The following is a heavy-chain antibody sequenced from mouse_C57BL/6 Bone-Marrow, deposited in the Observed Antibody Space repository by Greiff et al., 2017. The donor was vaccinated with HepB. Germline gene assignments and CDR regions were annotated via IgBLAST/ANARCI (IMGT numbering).Heavy chain of an antibody. J-gene: IGHJ1*03. V-gene: IGHV1-55*01. CDR1: GYTFTSYW. CDR3: ARVYSNYVHWYFDV. CDR2: IYPGSGST. Sequence: QVQLQQPGAELVKPGASVKMSCKASGYTFTSYWITWVKQRPGQGLEWIGDIYPGSGSTNYNEKFKSKATLTVDTSSSTAYMQLSSLTSEDSAVYDCARVYSNYVHWYFDVWGTGTTVTVSS. D-gene: IGHD2-5*01.